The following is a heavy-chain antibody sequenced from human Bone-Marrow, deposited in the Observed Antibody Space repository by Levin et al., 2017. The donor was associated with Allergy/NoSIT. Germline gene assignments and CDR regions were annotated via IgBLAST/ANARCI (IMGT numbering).Heavy chain of an antibody. V-gene: IGHV1-2*02. D-gene: IGHD1-1*01. CDR2: VNPNTADT. CDR1: GASFSAYY. Sequence: WASVKVSCKASGASFSAYYIHWVRQAPGQGLEWIGWVNPNTADTYYAQSFQGRVTMTGDTSISTVYMELTSLTSDDTAIYFCAALLHGTFDYWGQGTLVTVSS. J-gene: IGHJ4*02. CDR3: AALLHGTFDY.